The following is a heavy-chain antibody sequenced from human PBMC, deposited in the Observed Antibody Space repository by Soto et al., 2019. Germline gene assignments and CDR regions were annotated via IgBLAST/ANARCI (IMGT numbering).Heavy chain of an antibody. D-gene: IGHD1-26*01. V-gene: IGHV1-69*12. CDR3: TWGDTYRGSYYG. Sequence: QVQLVQSGAEVKKPGSSVKVSCKASGGTFSSYTISWVRQAPGQGLEWMGGIIPIFGTANYAQRFQGRVTITADESTSTAYMELSSLRAEGTAVYHCTWGDTYRGSYYGWGQGTLVTVSS. J-gene: IGHJ4*02. CDR1: GGTFSSYT. CDR2: IIPIFGTA.